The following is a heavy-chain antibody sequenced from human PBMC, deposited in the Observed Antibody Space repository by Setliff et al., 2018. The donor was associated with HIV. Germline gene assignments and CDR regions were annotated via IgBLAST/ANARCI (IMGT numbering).Heavy chain of an antibody. CDR1: GDSISTGTYY. Sequence: SETLSLTCSVSGDSISTGTYYWGWIRQPPGKGLEWIGSVSYSGSTLYNPSLKSRVTISVDKSKNQFSLKLSSVTAADTAVYYCARAVTPNYFDLSADLRGGFDIWGQGTVVTVSS. CDR3: ARAVTPNYFDLSADLRGGFDI. D-gene: IGHD3-22*01. CDR2: VSYSGST. J-gene: IGHJ3*02. V-gene: IGHV4-39*07.